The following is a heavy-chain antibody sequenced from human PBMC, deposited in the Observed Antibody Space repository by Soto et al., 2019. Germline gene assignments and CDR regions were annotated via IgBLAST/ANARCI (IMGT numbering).Heavy chain of an antibody. CDR3: ASKTGGRDY. Sequence: GASVKVSCKTSGYTFTSYGISWVRQAPGQGLEWMGGIIPIFGKANYAQKFQGRVTITADESTSTAYMELSSLRSEDTAVYYCASKTGGRDYWGQGTLVTVSS. J-gene: IGHJ4*02. D-gene: IGHD1-26*01. V-gene: IGHV1-69*13. CDR1: GYTFTSYG. CDR2: IIPIFGKA.